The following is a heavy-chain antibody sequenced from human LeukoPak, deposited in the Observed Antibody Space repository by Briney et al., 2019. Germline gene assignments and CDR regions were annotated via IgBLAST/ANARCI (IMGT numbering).Heavy chain of an antibody. CDR3: GRKKELRYFDWLPIQYYFDY. J-gene: IGHJ4*02. Sequence: ASVKVSCKASGYTFTSYGISWVRQAPGQGLEWMGWISAYNGNTIYAQKLQGRATMPTDTSTSTAYMELRSLRSDDTAVYYCGRKKELRYFDWLPIQYYFDYWGQGTLVTVSS. V-gene: IGHV1-18*01. CDR2: ISAYNGNT. CDR1: GYTFTSYG. D-gene: IGHD3-9*01.